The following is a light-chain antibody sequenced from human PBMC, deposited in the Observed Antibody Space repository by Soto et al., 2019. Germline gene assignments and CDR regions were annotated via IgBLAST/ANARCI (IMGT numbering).Light chain of an antibody. CDR3: QQCNSWSVA. V-gene: IGKV1-5*03. J-gene: IGKJ4*02. CDR1: QTVSSW. Sequence: EIVLTQSPCTLSWSPGDRVTLSCRASQTVSSWLAWYQQKPGQGPKLLIYRASTLTSGIPSRFSGSGSGTEFTLTVSTLESDDFAIYYCQQCNSWSVAFGGGTKVDI. CDR2: RAS.